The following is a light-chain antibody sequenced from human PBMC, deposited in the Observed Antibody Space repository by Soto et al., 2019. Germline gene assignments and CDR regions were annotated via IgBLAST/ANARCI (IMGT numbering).Light chain of an antibody. CDR2: AAS. J-gene: IGKJ5*01. CDR3: QQYANRPIT. V-gene: IGKV1-33*01. CDR1: QDINNY. Sequence: DIQMTQSPSSLSASVGDRVTITCQASQDINNYLNWYQQKPGKAPELLIYAASNLEKGVPSRFSGSRSGTDFTFTITSLQPEDIATYYCQQYANRPITFGQGTRLDIK.